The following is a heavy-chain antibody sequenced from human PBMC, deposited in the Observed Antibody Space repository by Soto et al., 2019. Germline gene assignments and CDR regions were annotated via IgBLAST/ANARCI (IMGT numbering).Heavy chain of an antibody. V-gene: IGHV1-69*02. CDR1: GGTFSSYT. CDR2: IIPILGIA. Sequence: QVQLVQSGAEVKKPGSSVKVSCKASGGTFSSYTISWVRQAPGQGLEWMGRIIPILGIANYAQKFQGRVTNTEDKSTRTAYMELSSLRSEDTAVYYCASGCVDTAMVTSDYWGQGTLVTVSS. CDR3: ASGCVDTAMVTSDY. D-gene: IGHD5-18*01. J-gene: IGHJ4*02.